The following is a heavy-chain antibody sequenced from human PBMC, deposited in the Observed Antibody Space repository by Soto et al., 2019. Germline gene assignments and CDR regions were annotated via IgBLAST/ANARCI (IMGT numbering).Heavy chain of an antibody. D-gene: IGHD4-17*01. J-gene: IGHJ4*02. CDR2: VSWDRVSV. CDR3: AAGHLTTGDY. Sequence: PGGSLRLSCAASGSTFDADAFAMHWVRQAPGKGLEWVSGVSWDRVSVGYADSVQGRFTVSRDHAKNSLDLQMDSLRPGDTALYYCAAGHLTTGDYWGQGTLVTVSS. V-gene: IGHV3-9*01. CDR1: GSTFDADAFA.